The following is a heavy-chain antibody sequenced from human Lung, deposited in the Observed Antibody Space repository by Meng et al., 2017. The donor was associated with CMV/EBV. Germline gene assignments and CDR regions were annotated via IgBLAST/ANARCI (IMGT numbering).Heavy chain of an antibody. CDR1: GFTFSSYD. CDR3: ARVWGKGSGYDFDL. Sequence: GGSLRLXCAASGFTFSSYDMSWVRQAPGKGLEWVSSISTGGRDLYYADSVKGRFTISRDNAKNSLYLQMNSLRAEDTAVYFCARVWGKGSGYDFDLWGQGTXVTVSS. J-gene: IGHJ4*02. CDR2: ISTGGRDL. D-gene: IGHD5-12*01. V-gene: IGHV3-21*01.